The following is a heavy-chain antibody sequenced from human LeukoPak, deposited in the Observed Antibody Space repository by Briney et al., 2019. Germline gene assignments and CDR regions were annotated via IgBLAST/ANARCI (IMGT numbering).Heavy chain of an antibody. Sequence: PSETLSPTCTVSGGSISSGGYYWSWIRQHPGKGLEWIGYIYYSGSTYYNPSLKSRVTISVDTSKNQFSLKLSSVTAADTAVYYCAAYMVRGVSNWFDPWGQGTLVTVSS. CDR2: IYYSGST. J-gene: IGHJ5*02. CDR3: AAYMVRGVSNWFDP. CDR1: GGSISSGGYY. D-gene: IGHD3-10*01. V-gene: IGHV4-31*03.